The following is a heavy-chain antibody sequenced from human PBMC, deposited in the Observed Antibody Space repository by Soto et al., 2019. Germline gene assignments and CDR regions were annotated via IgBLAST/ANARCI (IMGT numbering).Heavy chain of an antibody. V-gene: IGHV4-34*01. CDR3: ARGGHYILRFLEWSPSGYYYYYGMDV. Sequence: SETLSLTCAVYGGSFSGYYWSWIRQPPGKGLEWIGEINHSGSTNYNPSLKSRVTISVDTSKNQFSLKLSSVTAADTAVYYCARGGHYILRFLEWSPSGYYYYYGMDVWGQWTTVTVSS. CDR1: GGSFSGYY. J-gene: IGHJ6*02. D-gene: IGHD3-3*01. CDR2: INHSGST.